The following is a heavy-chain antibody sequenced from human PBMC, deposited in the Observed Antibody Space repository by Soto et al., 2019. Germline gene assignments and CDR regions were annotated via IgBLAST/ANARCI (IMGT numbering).Heavy chain of an antibody. D-gene: IGHD3-22*01. J-gene: IGHJ6*02. CDR2: IYYSGST. V-gene: IGHV4-39*01. CDR3: ARQNYDSSGYYYFYYYGMDV. Sequence: ESLSLTCTVPGVSITVSSYYWAWIRQPPVEGLEWIGSIYYSGSTYYNPSLKSRVTISVDTSKNQFSLKLSSVTAADTAVYYCARQNYDSSGYYYFYYYGMDVWGQGTTV. CDR1: GVSITVSSYY.